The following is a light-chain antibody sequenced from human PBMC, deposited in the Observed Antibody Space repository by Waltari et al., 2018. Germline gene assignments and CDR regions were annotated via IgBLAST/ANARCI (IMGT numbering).Light chain of an antibody. Sequence: DIVMTQSPDSLAVSLGERATINCKSSPCGFYCFKIKNFLSWYQQKPGQPHKLLIYWASIRGAGVPDRFSGSGSVTDFTIPINRPQAEDGTVYCWQQYHSTAFTFAQRCKLE. V-gene: IGKV4-1*01. CDR1: PCGFYCFKIKNF. J-gene: IGKJ2*01. CDR2: WAS. CDR3: QQYHSTAFT.